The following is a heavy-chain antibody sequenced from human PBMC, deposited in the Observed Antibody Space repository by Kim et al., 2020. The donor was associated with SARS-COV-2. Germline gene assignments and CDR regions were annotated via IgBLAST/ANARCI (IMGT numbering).Heavy chain of an antibody. CDR2: VTTSGDT. D-gene: IGHD1-7*01. Sequence: PSETLSLTCTVSGGSINNYYWSWVRQPAGKGLEWIGRVTTSGDTNFNPSLRSRVTMSVDTSKNQFSLNLISVTAADAAVYYCVRDQNYNWNYDSFDYWGQGTLVTVSS. V-gene: IGHV4-4*07. CDR1: GGSINNYY. CDR3: VRDQNYNWNYDSFDY. J-gene: IGHJ4*02.